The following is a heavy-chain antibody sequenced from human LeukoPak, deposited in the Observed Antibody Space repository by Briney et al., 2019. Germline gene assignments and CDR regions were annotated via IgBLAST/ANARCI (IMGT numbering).Heavy chain of an antibody. CDR2: MNPNSGNT. CDR3: ARAGRSMGVVSLDGY. V-gene: IGHV1-8*01. CDR1: GYTFTSYD. J-gene: IGHJ4*02. D-gene: IGHD4-23*01. Sequence: GASVKVSCKASGYTFTSYDINWVRQATGQGLERMGWMNPNSGNTGYAQKFQGRVTMTRNTSISTAYMELSSLRSEDTAVYYCARAGRSMGVVSLDGYWGQGTLVTVSS.